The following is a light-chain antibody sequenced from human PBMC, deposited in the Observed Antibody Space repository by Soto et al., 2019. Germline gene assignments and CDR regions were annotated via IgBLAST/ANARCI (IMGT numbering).Light chain of an antibody. Sequence: QSALTQPRSVSGSPGQSVTISCTGTSSDVGGYNYVSWYQQHPGKAPKLIIYDVSKRPSGVPDRFSGSKSGNTASLTISGLQAEYEADYYCCSYAGSYTYVFGTATKLTVL. CDR3: CSYAGSYTYV. CDR1: SSDVGGYNY. J-gene: IGLJ1*01. V-gene: IGLV2-11*01. CDR2: DVS.